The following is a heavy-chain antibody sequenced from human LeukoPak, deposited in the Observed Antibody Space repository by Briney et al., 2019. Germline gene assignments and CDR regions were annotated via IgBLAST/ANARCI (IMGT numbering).Heavy chain of an antibody. J-gene: IGHJ4*02. CDR3: ARGSRDIVATIRFDY. CDR1: GGSISSSSYY. Sequence: SETLSLTCTVSGGSISSSSYYWGWIRQPPGKGLEWIGSIYYSGSTYYNPSLKSRVTISVDTSKNQFSLKLSSVTAADTAVYYCARGSRDIVATIRFDYWGQGTLVTVSS. V-gene: IGHV4-39*07. D-gene: IGHD5-12*01. CDR2: IYYSGST.